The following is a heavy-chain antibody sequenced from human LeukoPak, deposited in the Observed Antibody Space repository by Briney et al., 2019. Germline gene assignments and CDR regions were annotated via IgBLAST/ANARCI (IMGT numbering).Heavy chain of an antibody. Sequence: GGSLRLSCAASGFTFSSYSMNWVRQAPGKGLEWVSSISSSSSYIYYADSVKGRFTISRDNAKNSLYLQMNSLRAEDTAVYYCARDHDFWTGYLGRDKYYFDFWGQGTLVTVSS. J-gene: IGHJ4*02. CDR3: ARDHDFWTGYLGRDKYYFDF. V-gene: IGHV3-21*01. CDR1: GFTFSSYS. D-gene: IGHD3/OR15-3a*01. CDR2: ISSSSSYI.